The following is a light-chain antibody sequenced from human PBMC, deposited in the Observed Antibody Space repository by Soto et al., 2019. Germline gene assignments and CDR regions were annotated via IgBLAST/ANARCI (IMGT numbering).Light chain of an antibody. J-gene: IGKJ1*01. V-gene: IGKV3-11*01. CDR3: QQSSNWPRT. CDR1: QSVTSY. Sequence: EIVLTQSPATLSLSPGERATLSCRASQSVTSYLAWYQQKPGQAPRLLIYNASNRATGIPARFSGSGSGTDFTLTISSLEPEDFAIYYCQQSSNWPRTFGQGTKVKIK. CDR2: NAS.